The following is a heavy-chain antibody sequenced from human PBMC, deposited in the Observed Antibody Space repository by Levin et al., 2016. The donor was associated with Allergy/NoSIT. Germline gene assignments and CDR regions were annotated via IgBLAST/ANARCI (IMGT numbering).Heavy chain of an antibody. CDR1: GVSISNNRYY. CDR3: ASLQSHPHMGMDV. V-gene: IGHV4-39*01. CDR2: VYYSVRT. J-gene: IGHJ6*02. Sequence: SETLSLTCTVSGVSISNNRYYWGWIRQPPGKGLEWIGSVYYSVRTYYSPSLKSRVTISADKSKNQFSLKVTSMTGADTAVYFCASLQSHPHMGMDVWGHGAKVTVSS.